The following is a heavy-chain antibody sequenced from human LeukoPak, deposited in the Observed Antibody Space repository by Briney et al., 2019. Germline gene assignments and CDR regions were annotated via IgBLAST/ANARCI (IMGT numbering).Heavy chain of an antibody. CDR3: AATFYDSSAYDAFDT. CDR2: INSDGSST. V-gene: IGHV3-74*01. D-gene: IGHD3-22*01. Sequence: GGSLRLSRAASGFTFSRYWMHWVRQAPGKGLVWVSRINSDGSSTIYADSVKGRLTISRDNAKNTLYLQINSLRAEDTAVYYCAATFYDSSAYDAFDTWRQGTMVTVSS. CDR1: GFTFSRYW. J-gene: IGHJ3*02.